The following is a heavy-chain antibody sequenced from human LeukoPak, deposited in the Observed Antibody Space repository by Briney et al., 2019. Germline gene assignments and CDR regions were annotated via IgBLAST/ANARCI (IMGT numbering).Heavy chain of an antibody. D-gene: IGHD2-21*01. Sequence: ASVKVSCKASGYTFTSYYMHWVRQAPGQGLEWMGIINPSGGSTSYAQKFQGRVTMTRDTSTSTVYMELSSLRSEDTAVYYCAREDGEEACGGDCYTLDYWGQGTLVTVSS. CDR2: INPSGGST. V-gene: IGHV1-46*01. CDR3: AREDGEEACGGDCYTLDY. J-gene: IGHJ4*02. CDR1: GYTFTSYY.